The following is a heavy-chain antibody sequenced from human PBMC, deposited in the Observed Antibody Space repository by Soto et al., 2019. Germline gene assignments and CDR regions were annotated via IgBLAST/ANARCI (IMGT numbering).Heavy chain of an antibody. V-gene: IGHV3-74*01. J-gene: IGHJ4*02. Sequence: PGGSLRLSCAASGFTFSSYWMHWVRQAPGKGLVWVSRINADGTSTSYADSVKGRFTISRDNAKNTLYLHVNSLRAEDTAVYYCVKVLARGVGVPRFYFDSWGQGALVTVSS. CDR3: VKVLARGVGVPRFYFDS. CDR1: GFTFSSYW. CDR2: INADGTST. D-gene: IGHD2-2*01.